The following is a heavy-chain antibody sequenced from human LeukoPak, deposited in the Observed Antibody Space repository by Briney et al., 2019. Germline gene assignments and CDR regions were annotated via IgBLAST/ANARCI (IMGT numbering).Heavy chain of an antibody. D-gene: IGHD3-22*01. CDR1: RFTFGDYA. J-gene: IGHJ4*02. CDR2: IRSKAYGGTT. V-gene: IGHV3-49*03. CDR3: ICYDSSGYYYDLDY. Sequence: PGRSLRLSCTASRFTFGDYAMSWFRQAPGKGLEWVGFIRSKAYGGTTEYAASVKGRFTISRDDSKSIAYLQMNSLKTEDTAVYYCICYDSSGYYYDLDYWGQGTLVTVSS.